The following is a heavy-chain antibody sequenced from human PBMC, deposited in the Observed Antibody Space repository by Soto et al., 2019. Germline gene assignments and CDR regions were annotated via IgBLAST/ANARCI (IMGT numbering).Heavy chain of an antibody. D-gene: IGHD6-25*01. Sequence: QVQLVQSGAEVKKPGSSVKVSCQASGGTFNNFAFTWVRQAPGQGLEWLGGIMPVFHTTNIAQTFQDRIQVTADDFTTTVYMEMTSLRYDDTAVYYCATATISPVSATLYHYGMDVWGQGTTVTVSS. J-gene: IGHJ6*02. CDR1: GGTFNNFA. V-gene: IGHV1-69*01. CDR3: ATATISPVSATLYHYGMDV. CDR2: IMPVFHTT.